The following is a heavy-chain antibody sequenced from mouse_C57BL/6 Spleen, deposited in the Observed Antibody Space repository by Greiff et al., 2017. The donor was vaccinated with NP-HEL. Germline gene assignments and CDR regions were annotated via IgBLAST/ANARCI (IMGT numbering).Heavy chain of an antibody. CDR3: TTVTIVTG. Sequence: EVKLQESGAELVRPGASVKLSCTASGFNIKDDYMHWVKQRPEQGLEWIGWIDPENGDTEYASKFQGKATITADTSSNTAYLQLSSLTSEDTAVYYCTTVTIVTGWGQGTLVTVSA. CDR2: IDPENGDT. J-gene: IGHJ3*02. V-gene: IGHV14-4*01. D-gene: IGHD2-5*01. CDR1: GFNIKDDY.